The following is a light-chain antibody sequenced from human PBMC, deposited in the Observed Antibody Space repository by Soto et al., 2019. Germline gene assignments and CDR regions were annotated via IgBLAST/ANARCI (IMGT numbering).Light chain of an antibody. CDR1: SSDVGSYNY. Sequence: QSALTQPRSVSGSPGQSVTISCTGTSSDVGSYNYVSWYQHRPGKAPKLMIYEVTKRPSGVPDRFSGSKSGDTASLTISGLQADDEADYYCCSYAGSYTYVFGSGTKVTVL. V-gene: IGLV2-11*01. CDR3: CSYAGSYTYV. CDR2: EVT. J-gene: IGLJ1*01.